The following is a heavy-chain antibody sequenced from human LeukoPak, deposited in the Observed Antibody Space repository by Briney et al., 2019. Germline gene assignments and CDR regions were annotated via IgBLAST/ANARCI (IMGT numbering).Heavy chain of an antibody. V-gene: IGHV1-46*01. CDR1: GYTFTSYY. CDR3: ARGGGVYSGSWWRGDY. CDR2: INPSGGGT. J-gene: IGHJ4*02. Sequence: APVKVSCKASGYTFTSYYMHWVRQAPGQGLEWMGIINPSGGGTSYAQKFQGRVTMTRDTSTSTVYMELSSLKSEDTAVYYCARGGGVYSGSWWRGDYWGQGTLVTVSS. D-gene: IGHD1-26*01.